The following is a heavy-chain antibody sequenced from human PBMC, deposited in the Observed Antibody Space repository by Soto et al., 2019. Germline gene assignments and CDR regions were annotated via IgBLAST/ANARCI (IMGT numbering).Heavy chain of an antibody. CDR1: GFSLSTSGMC. V-gene: IGHV2-70*01. CDR2: IDWDDDK. CDR3: ARIRREMATSPTPRTGHDYFDY. D-gene: IGHD5-12*01. Sequence: SGPTLVNPTQTLTLTCTFSGFSLSTSGMCVSWIRQPPGKALEWLALIDWDDDKYYSTSLKTRLTISKDTSKNQVVLTMTNMDPVDTATYYCARIRREMATSPTPRTGHDYFDYWGQGTLVTVSS. J-gene: IGHJ4*02.